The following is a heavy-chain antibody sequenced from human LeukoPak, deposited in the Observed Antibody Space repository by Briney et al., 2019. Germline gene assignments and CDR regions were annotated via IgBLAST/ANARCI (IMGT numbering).Heavy chain of an antibody. V-gene: IGHV1-8*01. Sequence: ASVKVSCKASGFTFTSYDINWVRQASGQGLEWMGWMNPNNGNTGYAQKFQGRVTMTRDTSISTAYMELRGLRSEDTAVYYCAINARPDRGIVPRYWGQGTLVTVSS. J-gene: IGHJ4*02. CDR3: AINARPDRGIVPRY. CDR2: MNPNNGNT. CDR1: GFTFTSYD. D-gene: IGHD1-26*01.